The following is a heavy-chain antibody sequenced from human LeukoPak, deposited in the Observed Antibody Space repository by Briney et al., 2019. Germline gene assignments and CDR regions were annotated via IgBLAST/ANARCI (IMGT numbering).Heavy chain of an antibody. D-gene: IGHD3-3*01. CDR1: GYTFTSYG. V-gene: IGHV1-18*01. CDR2: ISAYNGNT. Sequence: GASVKVSCKASGYTFTSYGISWVRQAPGQGLEWMGWISAYNGNTNYAQKLQGRVTMTTDTSTSTAYMELRSLRSDDTAVYYCASEALWSGYYTDYYYYGMDVWGQGTTVTVSS. J-gene: IGHJ6*02. CDR3: ASEALWSGYYTDYYYYGMDV.